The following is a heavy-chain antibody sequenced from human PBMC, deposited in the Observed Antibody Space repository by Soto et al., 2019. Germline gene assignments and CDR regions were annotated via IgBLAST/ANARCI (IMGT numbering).Heavy chain of an antibody. CDR3: ASFQGAHFDY. J-gene: IGHJ4*02. D-gene: IGHD1-26*01. CDR1: GGPFRDYA. Sequence: QVHLVQSGVEVKKPGSSVKVSCKASGGPFRDYAFSWVRQAPGQGLEWMGRIIPMFGTSEYAQKFQGRLTVGSGESTSTVYMELRTLRSEDTAVYYCASFQGAHFDYWGQGTLVTVSS. V-gene: IGHV1-69*01. CDR2: IIPMFGTS.